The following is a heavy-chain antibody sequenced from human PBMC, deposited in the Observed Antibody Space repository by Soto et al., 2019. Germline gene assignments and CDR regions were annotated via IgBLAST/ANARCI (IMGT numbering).Heavy chain of an antibody. CDR1: GYRFTSNW. J-gene: IGHJ4*02. CDR3: ARAKTSYSSSWYVLDY. V-gene: IGHV5-51*01. CDR2: IYPGDSDT. Sequence: GESLKISCKGSGYRFTSNWIGWVRQMPGKGLEWMGIIYPGDSDTRYSPSFQGQVTISADKSITTAYLQWSSLKASDTAMYYCARAKTSYSSSWYVLDYWGQGTLVTVSS. D-gene: IGHD6-13*01.